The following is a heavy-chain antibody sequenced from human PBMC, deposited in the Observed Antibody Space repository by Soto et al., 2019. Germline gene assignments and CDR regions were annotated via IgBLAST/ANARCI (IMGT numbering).Heavy chain of an antibody. CDR1: GFAFSDPY. CDR2: ISSSGSTI. CDR3: ARGGASVTTPFDY. Sequence: QVQLVESGGGLVKPEGSLRLSCAASGFAFSDPYMSWIRQAPGKGLEWISYISSSGSTIYYADSVKGRFTISRDNAKKSLYLQMDSLTADDTAVYYCARGGASVTTPFDYWGQGTQVTVSS. D-gene: IGHD4-17*01. V-gene: IGHV3-11*01. J-gene: IGHJ4*02.